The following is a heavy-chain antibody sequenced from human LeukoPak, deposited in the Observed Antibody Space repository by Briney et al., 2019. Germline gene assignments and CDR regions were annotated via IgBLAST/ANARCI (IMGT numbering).Heavy chain of an antibody. CDR2: ISGSGAVT. Sequence: PGASLRLSCAASGAAFSGYGMSWVRQAPGKGLEWVSVISGSGAVTYHADSVKGRFTISRDNSKNTVYLQMNSLRAEDTAVYYCAKGSPACYNGMDVWGQGTTVTVSS. CDR1: GAAFSGYG. D-gene: IGHD2-2*02. J-gene: IGHJ6*02. V-gene: IGHV3-23*01. CDR3: AKGSPACYNGMDV.